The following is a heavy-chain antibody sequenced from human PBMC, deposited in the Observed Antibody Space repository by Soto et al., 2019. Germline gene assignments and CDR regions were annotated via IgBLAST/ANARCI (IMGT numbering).Heavy chain of an antibody. D-gene: IGHD3-16*01. CDR3: ARQGGLGPRAQNWFDP. CDR1: GGSISSSSYY. CDR2: IYYSGST. V-gene: IGHV4-39*01. J-gene: IGHJ5*02. Sequence: SETLSLTCTVSGGSISSSSYYWGWIRQPPGKGLEWIGSIYYSGSTYYNPSLKSRVTISVDTSKNQFSLKLSSVTAADTAVYYCARQGGLGPRAQNWFDPWGQGTLVTVSS.